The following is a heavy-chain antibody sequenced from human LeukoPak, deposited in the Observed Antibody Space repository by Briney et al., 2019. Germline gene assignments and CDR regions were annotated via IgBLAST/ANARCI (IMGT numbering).Heavy chain of an antibody. CDR2: IYSGGST. D-gene: IGHD2-15*01. Sequence: PGWSLRLSCVASGLSVSSNYMTWVRQAPGKGLEWVSVIYSGGSTYYADSVKGRFTISRDNSKNTLFLQMNSLRPEDTAVFYCARTRSYRSGGTCYSDSLTPRDYGMDVWGQGTTVTVSS. CDR3: ARTRSYRSGGTCYSDSLTPRDYGMDV. CDR1: GLSVSSNY. V-gene: IGHV3-66*02. J-gene: IGHJ6*02.